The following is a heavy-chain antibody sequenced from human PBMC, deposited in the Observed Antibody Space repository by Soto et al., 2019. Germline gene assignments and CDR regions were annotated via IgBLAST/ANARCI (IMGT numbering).Heavy chain of an antibody. D-gene: IGHD3-16*02. CDR1: GFTFSRHT. CDR3: ARDRLRLGELSLLGYFDY. Sequence: QVQLEESGGGMVQPGGSLRLSCAASGFTFSRHTMQWVRQPPGKGREWMASISYDGSNKYYADSVKGRFTISRDNSKNTLSVQMDSLRAEDTAVYYCARDRLRLGELSLLGYFDYWGQGTLVTVSS. J-gene: IGHJ4*02. V-gene: IGHV3-30*04. CDR2: ISYDGSNK.